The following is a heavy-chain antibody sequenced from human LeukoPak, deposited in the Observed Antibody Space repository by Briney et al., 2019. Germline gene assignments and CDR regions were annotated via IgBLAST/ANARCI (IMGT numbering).Heavy chain of an antibody. CDR1: GFTFSSYW. CDR3: ARPAYSGSYFSVYYYMDV. CDR2: IKQDGSEK. J-gene: IGHJ6*03. D-gene: IGHD1-26*01. Sequence: GGSLRLSCAASGFTFSSYWMSWVRQAPGKGLEWVANIKQDGSEKYYVDSVKGRFTISRDNAKNSLYLQMNSLRAEDTAVYYCARPAYSGSYFSVYYYMDVWGKGTTVTISS. V-gene: IGHV3-7*01.